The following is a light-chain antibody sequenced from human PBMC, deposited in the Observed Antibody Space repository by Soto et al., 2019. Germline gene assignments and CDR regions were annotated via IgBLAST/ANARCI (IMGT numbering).Light chain of an antibody. J-gene: IGKJ3*01. CDR2: GAS. Sequence: EIVLTQSPGTLSLSPGERATLSCRASQSVSSSYLAWYQQKLGQAPRLLIYGASSRTTGIPDGFSGSGSGTDFTLTISRLEPEDYSVYYCQQYGSSPFTFGPGTKVDIK. CDR3: QQYGSSPFT. V-gene: IGKV3-20*01. CDR1: QSVSSSY.